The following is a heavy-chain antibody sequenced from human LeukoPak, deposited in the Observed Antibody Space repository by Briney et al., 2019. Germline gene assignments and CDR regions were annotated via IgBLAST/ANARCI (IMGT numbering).Heavy chain of an antibody. D-gene: IGHD2-2*01. CDR2: ISSSSTI. J-gene: IGHJ4*02. Sequence: GGSLRLSCAASGFTFSSYSMNWVRQAPGKGLEWVSYISSSSTIYYADSVKGRLTISRDNAKNSLYLQMNSLRAEDTAVYYCARGGYCSSTSCYEGLDYWGQGTLVTVSS. CDR1: GFTFSSYS. CDR3: ARGGYCSSTSCYEGLDY. V-gene: IGHV3-48*04.